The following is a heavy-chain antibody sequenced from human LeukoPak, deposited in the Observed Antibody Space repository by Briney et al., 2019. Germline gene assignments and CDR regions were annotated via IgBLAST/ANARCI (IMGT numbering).Heavy chain of an antibody. CDR1: GFTFSDYY. V-gene: IGHV3-11*01. D-gene: IGHD3-22*01. CDR2: ISSGGSTI. Sequence: GGSLRLSCSASGFTFSDYYMSWIRQAPGKGLEWVSYISSGGSTIYYADSVKGRFTISRDNAKNSLYLQMNSLRAEDTAVYYCARERYYYDSSAYYGYWGQGTLVTVSS. CDR3: ARERYYYDSSAYYGY. J-gene: IGHJ4*02.